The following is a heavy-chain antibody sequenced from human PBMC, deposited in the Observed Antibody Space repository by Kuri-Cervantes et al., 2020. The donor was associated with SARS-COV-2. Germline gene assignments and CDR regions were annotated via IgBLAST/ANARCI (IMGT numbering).Heavy chain of an antibody. CDR1: GAFVSNYF. J-gene: IGHJ3*02. CDR2: VYYSGIS. Sequence: ESLKISCTVSGAFVSNYFWSWVRQSPGKGLEWIGYVYYSGISKYNPTLKSRVSMSVSVAANQFSLNLSSLTTADSAVYYCARADVYYYDSRGLGAFDIWGQGTMVTVSS. CDR3: ARADVYYYDSRGLGAFDI. D-gene: IGHD3-22*01. V-gene: IGHV4-59*02.